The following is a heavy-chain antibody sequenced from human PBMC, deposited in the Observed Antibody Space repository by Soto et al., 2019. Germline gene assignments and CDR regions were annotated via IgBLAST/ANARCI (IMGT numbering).Heavy chain of an antibody. V-gene: IGHV3-9*01. CDR2: ISWNSGSI. Sequence: EVQLVESGGGLVQRGRSLRLSCAASSFTFDYYALHGVRQAPGKGLEWGSGISWNSGSIGCADSVKGRFTSSRDNAKNSLYLQMNSLRAEDTALYYCAKIRTRRYSSGWYLFDYWGQGTLVTVSS. D-gene: IGHD6-19*01. CDR1: SFTFDYYA. CDR3: AKIRTRRYSSGWYLFDY. J-gene: IGHJ4*02.